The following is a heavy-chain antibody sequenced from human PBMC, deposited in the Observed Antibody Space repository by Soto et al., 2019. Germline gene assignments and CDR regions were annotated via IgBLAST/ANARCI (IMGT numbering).Heavy chain of an antibody. CDR2: ISYDGSNK. D-gene: IGHD3-16*01. CDR3: AKDFLLGGSFPAPAASDY. J-gene: IGHJ4*02. Sequence: QVHLVESGGGAVQPGKSLRLSCAASGFTFGSYAIHWVRQAPGKGLEWVAVISYDGSNKNYADSVKGRFTISRDNSNHTVYLQMDSLRAEDTAVYYCAKDFLLGGSFPAPAASDYWGPGTRVIVSS. V-gene: IGHV3-30*18. CDR1: GFTFGSYA.